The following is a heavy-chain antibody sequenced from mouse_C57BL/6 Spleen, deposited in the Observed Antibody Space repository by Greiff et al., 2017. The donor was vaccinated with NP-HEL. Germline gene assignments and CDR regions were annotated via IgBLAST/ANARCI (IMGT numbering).Heavy chain of an antibody. CDR1: GFSLTSYA. J-gene: IGHJ4*01. Sequence: VKLMESGPGLVAPSQSLSITCTVSGFSLTSYAISWVRQPPGKGLEWLGVIWTGGGTNYNSALKSRLSISKDNSKSQVFLKMNSLQTDDTARYYCARNSRNYDYYAMDYWGQGTSVTVSS. CDR3: ARNSRNYDYYAMDY. D-gene: IGHD2-4*01. CDR2: IWTGGGT. V-gene: IGHV2-9-1*01.